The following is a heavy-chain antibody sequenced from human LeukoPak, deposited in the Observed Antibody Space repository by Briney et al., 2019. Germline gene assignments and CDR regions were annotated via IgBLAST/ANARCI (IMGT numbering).Heavy chain of an antibody. J-gene: IGHJ4*02. Sequence: GSLRLSCAASGFTFSSYSMNWVRQPPGKGLEWIGEINHSGSANYSPSLSSRVTISLDMSENQFSLKLTSVTAADTAVYYCARGQGTVTTHWGQGTLVTVSS. CDR2: INHSGSA. V-gene: IGHV4-34*01. D-gene: IGHD4-17*01. CDR3: ARGQGTVTTH. CDR1: GFTFSSYS.